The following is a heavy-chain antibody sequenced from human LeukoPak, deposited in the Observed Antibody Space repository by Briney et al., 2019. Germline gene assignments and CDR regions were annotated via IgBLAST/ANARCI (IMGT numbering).Heavy chain of an antibody. CDR2: IYTSGST. CDR1: GGSISSYY. J-gene: IGHJ5*02. D-gene: IGHD3-10*01. Sequence: PSGTLSLTCTVSGGSISSYYWSWIRQPAGKGLEWIGRIYTSGSTNYNPSLKSRVTMSVDTSKNQFSLKLSSVTAADTAVYYCARLPHGSGSYYPWFDPWGQGTLVTVSS. V-gene: IGHV4-4*07. CDR3: ARLPHGSGSYYPWFDP.